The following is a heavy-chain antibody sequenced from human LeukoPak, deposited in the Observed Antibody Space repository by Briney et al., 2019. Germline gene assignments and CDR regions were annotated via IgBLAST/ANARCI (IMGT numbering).Heavy chain of an antibody. CDR1: GYTFTSYY. Sequence: ASVKVSCKASGYTFTSYYMHWVRQAPGQGLEWVGIINPSGGSISYAQKFQGRVTMTRDMSTSTVYMELSSLRSEDTAVYYCARDRASNYGYYYYYMDVWGKGTTVTVSS. CDR3: ARDRASNYGYYYYYMDV. CDR2: INPSGGSI. J-gene: IGHJ6*03. V-gene: IGHV1-46*01. D-gene: IGHD4-11*01.